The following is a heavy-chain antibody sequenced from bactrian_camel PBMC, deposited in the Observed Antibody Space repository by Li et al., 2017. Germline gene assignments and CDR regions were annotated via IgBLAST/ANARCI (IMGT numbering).Heavy chain of an antibody. J-gene: IGHJ6*01. V-gene: IGHV3-3*01. D-gene: IGHD3*01. CDR2: MYSGESRT. Sequence: VQLVESGGGSVQAGGTLRLSCAASGQSYSRYDDWCMAWFRQAPGKEREGVAQMYSGESRTYYADSVKGQFTISHDNAKRTLYLQMHSLKPEDTAMYYCVADCEFRYDHFDFDVGFRGQGTQVTVS. CDR3: VADCEFRYDHFDFDVGF. CDR1: GQSYSRYD.